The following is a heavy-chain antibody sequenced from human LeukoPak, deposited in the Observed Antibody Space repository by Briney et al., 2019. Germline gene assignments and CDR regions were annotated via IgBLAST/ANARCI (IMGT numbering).Heavy chain of an antibody. CDR2: ISAYIGNT. Sequence: ASVKVSCKASGYTFTSYGISWVRQAPGQGLEWMGWISAYIGNTNYAQKLQGRVTMTTDTSTSTAYMELRSPRSDDTAVYYCARVKYYYYGMDVWGQGTTVTVSS. CDR3: ARVKYYYYGMDV. V-gene: IGHV1-18*01. CDR1: GYTFTSYG. J-gene: IGHJ6*02.